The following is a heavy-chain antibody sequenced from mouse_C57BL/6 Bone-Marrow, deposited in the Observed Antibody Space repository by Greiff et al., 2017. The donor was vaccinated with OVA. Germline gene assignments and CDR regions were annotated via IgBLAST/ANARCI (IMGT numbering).Heavy chain of an antibody. CDR3: ARGVYYDYEGWFAY. Sequence: QVQLQESGPELVKPGASVKISCKASGYAFSSSWMNWVKQRPGKGLEWIGRIYPGDGDTNYNGKFKGKATLTADKSSSTAYMQLISLTSEDSAVYFVARGVYYDYEGWFAYWGQGTLVTVSA. CDR2: IYPGDGDT. D-gene: IGHD2-4*01. J-gene: IGHJ3*01. CDR1: GYAFSSSW. V-gene: IGHV1-82*01.